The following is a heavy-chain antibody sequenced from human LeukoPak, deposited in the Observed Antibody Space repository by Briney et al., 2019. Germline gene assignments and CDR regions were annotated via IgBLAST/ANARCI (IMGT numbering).Heavy chain of an antibody. CDR1: GFTFSSYA. CDR2: ISSSGGST. V-gene: IGHV3-23*01. Sequence: GGSLRLSCVASGFTFSSYAMSWVRQAPGKGLEWVSAISSSGGSTYYADSVKGRFTISRDNSKNTLYLQMNSLRGEDTAVYYRAKKAEAYGDSVTQHWGQGTLVTVSS. CDR3: AKKAEAYGDSVTQH. D-gene: IGHD4-17*01. J-gene: IGHJ1*01.